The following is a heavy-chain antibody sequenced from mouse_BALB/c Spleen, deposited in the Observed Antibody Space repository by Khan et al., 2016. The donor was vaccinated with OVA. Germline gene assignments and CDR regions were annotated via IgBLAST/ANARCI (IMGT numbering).Heavy chain of an antibody. D-gene: IGHD3-2*02. CDR2: MTPSTGYT. Sequence: QVQLQQSGAELARPGASVKMSCKASGYTFTSYTMHWVKQRPGQGLEWIGYMTPSTGYTNYNQKFRDKATLAADKSSSTAYMQLSSLTSEDSADYYSERVGPDKANYGAWFAYWGQGTLVTVSA. CDR3: ERVGPDKANYGAWFAY. CDR1: GYTFTSYT. V-gene: IGHV1-4*01. J-gene: IGHJ3*01.